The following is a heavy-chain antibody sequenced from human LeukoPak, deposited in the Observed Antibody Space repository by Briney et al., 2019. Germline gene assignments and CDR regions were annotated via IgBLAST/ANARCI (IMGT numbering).Heavy chain of an antibody. CDR3: ASRTPAWYFDQ. J-gene: IGHJ4*02. CDR1: GGSISPYH. CDR2: MHTSGSA. Sequence: SETLSLTCTVSGGSISPYHWTWIRQPAGKGLEWIGRMHTSGSANYNPSLKSRVSISVDRSKNQFSLKLTSVTAADTAVCYCASRTPAWYFDQWGQGSLVTVSS. V-gene: IGHV4-4*07.